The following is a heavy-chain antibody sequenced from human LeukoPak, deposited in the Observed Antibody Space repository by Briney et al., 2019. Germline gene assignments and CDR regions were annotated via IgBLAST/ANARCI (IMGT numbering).Heavy chain of an antibody. CDR2: IYTSGST. Sequence: PSETLSLTCTVSGGSISSGSYYWSWIRQPAGKGLEWIGRIYTSGSTNYNPSLKSRVTMSVDTSKNQFSLKLSSVTAADTAVYYCARDLAWGAMVYLGDYWGQGTLVTVSS. V-gene: IGHV4-61*02. CDR3: ARDLAWGAMVYLGDY. D-gene: IGHD5-18*01. J-gene: IGHJ4*02. CDR1: GGSISSGSYY.